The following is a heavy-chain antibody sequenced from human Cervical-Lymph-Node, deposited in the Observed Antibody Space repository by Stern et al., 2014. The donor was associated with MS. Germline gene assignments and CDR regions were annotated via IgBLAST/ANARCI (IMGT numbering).Heavy chain of an antibody. Sequence: VQLVQSGAEVKKPGSSVKVSCKTSGVSFSTSGISWLRQAPGHGPEWMGGIIPIIATTDYAHRFQGRVTITADESTDTVYMELNSLRSEDTAVYYCARGGVDVVATSAFDYWGQGTLVTVSS. CDR3: ARGGVDVVATSAFDY. D-gene: IGHD5-12*01. J-gene: IGHJ4*02. V-gene: IGHV1-69*01. CDR2: IIPIIATT. CDR1: GVSFSTSG.